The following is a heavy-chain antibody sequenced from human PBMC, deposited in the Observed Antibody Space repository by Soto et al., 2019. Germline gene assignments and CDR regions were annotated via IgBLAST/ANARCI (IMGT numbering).Heavy chain of an antibody. CDR1: GGTFSSYA. D-gene: IGHD5-12*01. J-gene: IGHJ6*02. Sequence: SVKVSCKASGGTFSSYAISWVRQAPGQGLEWMGGIIPIFGTANYAQKFQGRVTTTADESTSTAYMELSSLRSEDTAVYYCARGAHYSGSVFGSPPGPKYSYGMDVWAQGTTVTVSS. V-gene: IGHV1-69*13. CDR2: IIPIFGTA. CDR3: ARGAHYSGSVFGSPPGPKYSYGMDV.